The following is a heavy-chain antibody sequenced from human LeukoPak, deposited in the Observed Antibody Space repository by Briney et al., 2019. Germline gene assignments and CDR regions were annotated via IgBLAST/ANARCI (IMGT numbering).Heavy chain of an antibody. D-gene: IGHD3-3*01. CDR2: IYYSGST. CDR1: GGSISSYY. Sequence: SETLSLTCTVSGGSISSYYWSWLRQPPGKGLEWIGYIYYSGSTNYNPSLKSRVTISVDTSKNQFSLKLSSVTAADTAVYYCARGWRGGYYFDYWGQGTLVTVSS. J-gene: IGHJ4*02. V-gene: IGHV4-59*01. CDR3: ARGWRGGYYFDY.